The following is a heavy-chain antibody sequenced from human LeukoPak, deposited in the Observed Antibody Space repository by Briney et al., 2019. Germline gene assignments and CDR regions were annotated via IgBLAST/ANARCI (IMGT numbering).Heavy chain of an antibody. V-gene: IGHV3-7*01. CDR2: IKQDGSEK. J-gene: IGHJ4*02. CDR1: GFTFSSYW. CDR3: PRMGKVRGVIHFDY. D-gene: IGHD3-10*01. Sequence: GRSLRLSSAAPGFTFSSYWMSWVRQAPGKGLEWVANIKQDGSEKYYVDSVKGRFTISRDNHKNSIYLQMNRQLTEDTGVNFRPRMGKVRGVIHFDYWGQGTLVTVSS.